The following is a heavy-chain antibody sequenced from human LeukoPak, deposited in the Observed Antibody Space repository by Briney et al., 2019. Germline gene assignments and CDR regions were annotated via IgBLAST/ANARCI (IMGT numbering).Heavy chain of an antibody. CDR1: GFTFSSYG. Sequence: GGSLRLSCAASGFTFSSYGMSWVRQAPGKGLEWVSAISGSGGSTYYADSVKGRFTISRDNSKNTLYLQMNSLRAEDTAVYYCARDPAPVYYYDSSGYYSYYYYYMDVWGKGTTVTVSS. CDR3: ARDPAPVYYYDSSGYYSYYYYYMDV. D-gene: IGHD3-22*01. J-gene: IGHJ6*03. V-gene: IGHV3-23*01. CDR2: ISGSGGST.